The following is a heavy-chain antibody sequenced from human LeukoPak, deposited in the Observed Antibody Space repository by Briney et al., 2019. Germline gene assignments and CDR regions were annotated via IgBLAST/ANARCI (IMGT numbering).Heavy chain of an antibody. Sequence: GGSLRLSCAASGFTFSSYAMNWVRQAPGKGLEWVSGISGSGSTTYYAVSVEGRFTISRDKSKSTVYLQMNSLRAEDTAVYYCAKDQAFGPGAPYGMDVWGQGTTVTVSS. J-gene: IGHJ6*02. CDR3: AKDQAFGPGAPYGMDV. V-gene: IGHV3-23*01. CDR1: GFTFSSYA. D-gene: IGHD3-16*01. CDR2: ISGSGSTT.